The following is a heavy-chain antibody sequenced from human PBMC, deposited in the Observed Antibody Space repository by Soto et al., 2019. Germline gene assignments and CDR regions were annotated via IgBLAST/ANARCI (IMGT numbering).Heavy chain of an antibody. J-gene: IGHJ5*02. Sequence: QVQLVQSGAEVKKPGASVKVSCNASGYTFTSYGISWVRQAPGEGLEWMGWISAYNGNINYAQQLQGRVTMTTDTSTSTAYIGLRSLRSDDPAVYYFARRVRGGDRFDPWGQGTPVTVSS. CDR2: ISAYNGNI. V-gene: IGHV1-18*04. D-gene: IGHD3-10*01. CDR3: ARRVRGGDRFDP. CDR1: GYTFTSYG.